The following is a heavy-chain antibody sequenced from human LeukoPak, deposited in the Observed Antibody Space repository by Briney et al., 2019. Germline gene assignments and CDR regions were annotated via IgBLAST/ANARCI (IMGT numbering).Heavy chain of an antibody. CDR1: GFTVSSYS. V-gene: IGHV3-21*01. D-gene: IGHD6-13*01. J-gene: IGHJ4*02. CDR2: ISSSRSYI. CDR3: ARFIAAPYYFDY. Sequence: GGSLRLSCAASGFTVSSYSMNWVRQAPGKGLEWVSFISSSRSYIYYADSVKGQFTISRDNAKNSLYLQMNSLRAEDTAVYYCARFIAAPYYFDYWGRGTLVTVSS.